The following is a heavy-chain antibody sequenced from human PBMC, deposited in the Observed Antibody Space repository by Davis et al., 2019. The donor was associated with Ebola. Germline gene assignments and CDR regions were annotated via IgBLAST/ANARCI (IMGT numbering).Heavy chain of an antibody. CDR1: GYSFTSYW. CDR3: ARVASLVSSTRGFDS. D-gene: IGHD2-2*01. J-gene: IGHJ4*02. V-gene: IGHV5-51*01. Sequence: GESLKISCRGSGYSFTSYWIGWVRQMPGKGLECMGVIYPRDSDTRYSPSFQGQVTISADKFINTAYLQWSSLKASDTAMYYCARVASLVSSTRGFDSWGQGTLVTVSS. CDR2: IYPRDSDT.